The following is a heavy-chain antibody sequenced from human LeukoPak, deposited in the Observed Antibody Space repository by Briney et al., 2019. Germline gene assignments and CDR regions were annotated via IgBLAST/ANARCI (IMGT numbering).Heavy chain of an antibody. CDR3: STEDKYCSGGNCGKY. V-gene: IGHV1-2*02. CDR1: GYTFSDYY. CDR2: IVPDSGGA. D-gene: IGHD2-15*01. Sequence: ASVKVSCKTSGYTFSDYYVHWVRQVPGQGLEWMGYIVPDSGGADFDQRFQGRVTLTRNKSIRTIYMELTGLRYDDTAVYYCSTEDKYCSGGNCGKYWGQGTLVTVSS. J-gene: IGHJ4*02.